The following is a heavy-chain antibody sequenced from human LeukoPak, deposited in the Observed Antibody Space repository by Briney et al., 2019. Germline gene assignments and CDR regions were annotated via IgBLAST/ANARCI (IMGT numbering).Heavy chain of an antibody. CDR2: IYYSGST. V-gene: IGHV4-59*01. D-gene: IGHD6-13*01. CDR1: GGSISSYY. J-gene: IGHJ4*02. Sequence: WETLSLTCSVSGGSISSYYWSWIRQPPGRGLEWIGYIYYSGSTNHNPSLKSRVTISVDTSKNQFSLKLSSVTAADTAVYYCASLIAAAGGYFDYWGQGTLVTVSS. CDR3: ASLIAAAGGYFDY.